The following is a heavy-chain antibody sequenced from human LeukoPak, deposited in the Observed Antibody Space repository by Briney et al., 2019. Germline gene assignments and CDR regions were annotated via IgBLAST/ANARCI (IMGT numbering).Heavy chain of an antibody. V-gene: IGHV3-7*01. CDR2: IKQAGSEK. CDR3: ARVTMVRGSRWFDP. CDR1: GFTFSSYW. Sequence: GGSLRLSCAASGFTFSSYWMSWARQAPGKGREGVANIKQAGSEKYYVDSVKGRFTISRDNAKNSLYLQMNTLRAEDTAVYYCARVTMVRGSRWFDPWGQGTLVTVSS. D-gene: IGHD3-10*01. J-gene: IGHJ5*02.